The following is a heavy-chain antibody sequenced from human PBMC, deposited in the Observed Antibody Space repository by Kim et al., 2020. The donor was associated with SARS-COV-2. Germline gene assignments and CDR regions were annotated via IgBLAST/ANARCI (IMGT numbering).Heavy chain of an antibody. D-gene: IGHD3-10*01. CDR1: GFTFSSYG. V-gene: IGHV3-30*18. Sequence: GGSLRLSCAASGFTFSSYGMHWVRLAPGKGLEWVAVISYDGSNKYYADSVKGRFTISRDNSKNTLYLQMNSLRAEDTAVYYCAKEAGFGGMDVWGQGTTVTVSS. CDR2: ISYDGSNK. J-gene: IGHJ6*02. CDR3: AKEAGFGGMDV.